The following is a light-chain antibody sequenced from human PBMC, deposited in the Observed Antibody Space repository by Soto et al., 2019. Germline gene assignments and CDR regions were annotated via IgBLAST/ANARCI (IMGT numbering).Light chain of an antibody. V-gene: IGLV2-23*01. Sequence: QSVLTQPASVSGSPGQSITISCTGTSSDVGRYNLVSWYQQHPGKAPKLIIYEGSKGPSGVSNRFSGSKSGNTASLTISGLQAEDEADYYCCSYARSSTLVFGGGTQLTVL. J-gene: IGLJ2*01. CDR2: EGS. CDR1: SSDVGRYNL. CDR3: CSYARSSTLV.